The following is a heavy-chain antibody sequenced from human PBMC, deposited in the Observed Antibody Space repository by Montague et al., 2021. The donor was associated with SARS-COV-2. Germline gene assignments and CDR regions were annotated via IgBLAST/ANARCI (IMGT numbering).Heavy chain of an antibody. V-gene: IGHV4-34*01. D-gene: IGHD3-3*01. Sequence: SETLSLTCAVYDGSFSGYYWSWIRQPPGKGLEWIGEINHSGSTNYNPSLKSRVTISVDTSKNQFSLKPNSVSAADTAVYYCARGQVTIFGVLIMLPAAGALDIWGQGTMVAVSS. CDR1: DGSFSGYY. CDR2: INHSGST. CDR3: ARGQVTIFGVLIMLPAAGALDI. J-gene: IGHJ3*02.